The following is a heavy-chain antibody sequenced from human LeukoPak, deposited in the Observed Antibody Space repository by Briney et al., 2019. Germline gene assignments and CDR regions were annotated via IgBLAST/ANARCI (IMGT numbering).Heavy chain of an antibody. CDR2: IYYSGST. D-gene: IGHD4-17*01. CDR3: ARRAAYGDHFDY. Sequence: TXXVXXXSXSXSSYYWGWIRQPPGKGLEWIGSIYYSGSTYYNPSLKSRVTISVDTSKNQFSLKLSSVTAADTAVYYCARRAAYGDHFDYWGQGTLVTVSS. V-gene: IGHV4-39*01. CDR1: XXSXSXSSYY. J-gene: IGHJ4*02.